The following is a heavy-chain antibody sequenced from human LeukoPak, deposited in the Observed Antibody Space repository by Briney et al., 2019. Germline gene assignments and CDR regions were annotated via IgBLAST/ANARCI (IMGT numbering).Heavy chain of an antibody. J-gene: IGHJ4*02. CDR1: GFTFSSYS. CDR3: ARAPREWLLGYYFDY. D-gene: IGHD3-3*01. V-gene: IGHV3-21*01. Sequence: SGGSLRLSCAASGFTFSSYSMNWVRQAPGKGLEWVSSISSSSSYIYYADSVKGRFTISRDNAKNSLYLQMNSLRADDTAVYYCARAPREWLLGYYFDYWGQGTLVTVSS. CDR2: ISSSSSYI.